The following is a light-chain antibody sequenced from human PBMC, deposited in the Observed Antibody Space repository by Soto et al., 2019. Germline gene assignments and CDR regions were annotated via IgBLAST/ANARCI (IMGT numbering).Light chain of an antibody. CDR3: QQSHSTPYT. Sequence: DIQMTQSPSRLSASVGDRVTITCRASQSISNYLNWYQQKPGQAPNLLIYIASNLHSGVPSRFSGSGSGTDLTLTISSLQPEDFATYHCQQSHSTPYTFGQGTKVDI. CDR2: IAS. V-gene: IGKV1-39*01. CDR1: QSISNY. J-gene: IGKJ2*01.